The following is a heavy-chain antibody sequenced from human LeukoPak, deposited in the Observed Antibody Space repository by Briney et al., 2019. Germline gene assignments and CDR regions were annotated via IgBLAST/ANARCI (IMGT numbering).Heavy chain of an antibody. D-gene: IGHD2-2*02. J-gene: IGHJ5*02. CDR2: VYYSGST. CDR1: GGSFSGYY. V-gene: IGHV4-34*01. Sequence: SETLSLTCAVYGGSFSGYYWGWIRQPPGKGLEWIGSVYYSGSTYYNPSLQSRVTISVDTSKNQFSLKVSSVTAADTAVYYCARDSPDCSSITCYKDWFDPWGQGTLVTVSS. CDR3: ARDSPDCSSITCYKDWFDP.